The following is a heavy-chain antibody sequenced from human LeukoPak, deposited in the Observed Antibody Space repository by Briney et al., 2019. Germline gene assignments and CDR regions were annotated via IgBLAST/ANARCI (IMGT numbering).Heavy chain of an antibody. D-gene: IGHD2-2*02. CDR2: ISYDGSNK. V-gene: IGHV3-30*18. Sequence: GGSLRLFCAVSGFTFSNYWMNWVRQAPGKGLEWVAVISYDGSNKYYADSVKGRFTISRDNSKNTLYLQMNSLRAEDTAVYYCAKPYCSSTSCYNAFDIWGQGTMVTVSS. CDR3: AKPYCSSTSCYNAFDI. J-gene: IGHJ3*02. CDR1: GFTFSNYW.